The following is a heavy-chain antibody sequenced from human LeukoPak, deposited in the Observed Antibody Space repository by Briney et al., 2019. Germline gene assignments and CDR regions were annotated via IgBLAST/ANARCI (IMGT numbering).Heavy chain of an antibody. J-gene: IGHJ4*02. V-gene: IGHV3-48*03. CDR3: ARELVEMAAGYFDY. D-gene: IGHD5-24*01. CDR2: ISSTGNTI. CDR1: GFIFSSSE. Sequence: GRSLRLSCAASGFIFSSSEINSVRQAPGTGLEWISYISSTGNTIYYADSVKGRFTISRDNAKHSLYLQMNSLRAEDTAVYYCARELVEMAAGYFDYWGQGTLVTVSS.